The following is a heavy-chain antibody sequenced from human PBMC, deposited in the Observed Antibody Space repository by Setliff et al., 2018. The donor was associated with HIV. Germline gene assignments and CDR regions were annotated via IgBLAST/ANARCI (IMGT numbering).Heavy chain of an antibody. D-gene: IGHD6-13*01. CDR1: GGSFSDYY. Sequence: SETLSLTCVVYGGSFSDYYWTWIRQPPEKGLEWIGDINHSGKTNYNRSLKSRVTISLDTSKNQFSLRLTSVTAADTAVYYCAREGGTGRSSWYGAYWYDPWGQGTLVTVSS. J-gene: IGHJ5*02. CDR2: INHSGKT. CDR3: AREGGTGRSSWYGAYWYDP. V-gene: IGHV4-34*01.